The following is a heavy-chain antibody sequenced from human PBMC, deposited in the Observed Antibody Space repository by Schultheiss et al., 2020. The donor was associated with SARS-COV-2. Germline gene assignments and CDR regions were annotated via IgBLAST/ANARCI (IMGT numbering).Heavy chain of an antibody. Sequence: SETLSLTCTVSGGSISSYYWSWIRQPPGKGLEWIGEINHSGSTNYNPSLKSRVTISVDTSKNQFSLKLSSVTAADTAVYYCARVGITMIVVVMGNYYGMAVWGQGTTVTVSS. V-gene: IGHV4-34*01. CDR2: INHSGST. CDR3: ARVGITMIVVVMGNYYGMAV. D-gene: IGHD3-22*01. J-gene: IGHJ6*02. CDR1: GGSISSYY.